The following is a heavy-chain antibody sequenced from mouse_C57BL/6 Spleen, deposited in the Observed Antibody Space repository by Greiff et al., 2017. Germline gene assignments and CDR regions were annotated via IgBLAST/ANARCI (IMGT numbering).Heavy chain of an antibody. CDR3: ARSLTWDDAMDY. J-gene: IGHJ4*01. CDR1: GYAFSSSW. CDR2: IYPGGGDT. D-gene: IGHD4-1*01. Sequence: QVPLQQSGPELVKPGASVKISCKASGYAFSSSWMNWVKQRPGKGLEWIGRIYPGGGDTTYNGKFKGKATLTAAHSSSTADMQLRSLTSEDSAVYFCARSLTWDDAMDYWGQGTSVTVSS. V-gene: IGHV1-82*01.